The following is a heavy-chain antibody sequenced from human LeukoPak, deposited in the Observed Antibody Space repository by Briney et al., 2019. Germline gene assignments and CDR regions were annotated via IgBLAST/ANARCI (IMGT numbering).Heavy chain of an antibody. J-gene: IGHJ4*02. CDR1: GGSISSSSYY. Sequence: SETLSLTCTVSGGSISSSSYYWGWIRQPPGKGLEWIGSNYYSGSIYYNPSLQSRVTISVDTSKNQFSLKLSSVTAADTAVYYCARPPRYCSGGSCYSGGFDYWGQGTLVTVSS. CDR2: NYYSGSI. D-gene: IGHD2-15*01. V-gene: IGHV4-39*01. CDR3: ARPPRYCSGGSCYSGGFDY.